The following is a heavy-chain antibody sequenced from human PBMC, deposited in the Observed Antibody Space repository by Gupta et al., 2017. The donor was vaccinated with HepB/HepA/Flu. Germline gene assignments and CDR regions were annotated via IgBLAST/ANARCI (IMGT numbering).Heavy chain of an antibody. D-gene: IGHD6-6*01. CDR2: IYYSGST. J-gene: IGHJ5*02. Sequence: QVQLQESGPGLVKPSETLSLTCTVSGGSVSSGSYYWSWIRQPPGKGLEWIGYIYYSGSTNYNPSLKSRVTISVDTSKNQFSLKLSSVTAADTAVYYCASSAVYSSSGWFDPWGQGTLVTVSS. CDR3: ASSAVYSSSGWFDP. V-gene: IGHV4-61*01. CDR1: GGSVSSGSYY.